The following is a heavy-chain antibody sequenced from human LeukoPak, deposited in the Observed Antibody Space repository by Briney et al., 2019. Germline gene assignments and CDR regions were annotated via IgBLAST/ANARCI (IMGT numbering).Heavy chain of an antibody. CDR1: GFTFTSYS. J-gene: IGHJ3*02. CDR3: ARGFGPNGFDI. Sequence: PGGSLRLSCAASGFTFTSYSMNWVRQAPGKGLEWISYISSSSSTIYYAHSVKGRFTISRDNAKNSLYLQMNSLRAEDTAAYYCARGFGPNGFDIWGQGTMVTVSA. CDR2: ISSSSSTI. V-gene: IGHV3-48*01. D-gene: IGHD3-3*01.